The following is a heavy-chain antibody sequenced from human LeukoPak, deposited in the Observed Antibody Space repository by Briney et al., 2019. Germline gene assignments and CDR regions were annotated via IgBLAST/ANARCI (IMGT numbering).Heavy chain of an antibody. Sequence: GGSLRLSCAASGFTFSSYGMHWVRQAPGKGLEWVAVISYDGSNKYYADSVKGRFTISRDNSKNTLYLQMNSLRAEDTAVYYCAKFPTYYYDTNGFYYFDYWGHRTLVTVSS. CDR2: ISYDGSNK. V-gene: IGHV3-30*18. D-gene: IGHD3-22*01. CDR1: GFTFSSYG. CDR3: AKFPTYYYDTNGFYYFDY. J-gene: IGHJ4*01.